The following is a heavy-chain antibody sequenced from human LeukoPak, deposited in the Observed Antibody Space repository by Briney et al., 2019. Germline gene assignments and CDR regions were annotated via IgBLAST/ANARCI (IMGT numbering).Heavy chain of an antibody. CDR1: GYSFTSYW. V-gene: IGHV5-10-1*01. J-gene: IGHJ3*01. Sequence: KVGESLQISCKGSGYSFTSYWISWVRQMPGKGLEWMGRIDPSDSYTNYSPSFQGHVTISADKSISTAYLQWSRLKASDTAMYYCASRNDYGDYSAFDVWGQGTMVTVSS. D-gene: IGHD4-17*01. CDR2: IDPSDSYT. CDR3: ASRNDYGDYSAFDV.